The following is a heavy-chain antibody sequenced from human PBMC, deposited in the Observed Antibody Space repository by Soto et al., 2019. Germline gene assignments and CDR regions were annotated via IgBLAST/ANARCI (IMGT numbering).Heavy chain of an antibody. CDR3: VRESRYCSGGSCYFLPGIDY. V-gene: IGHV1-69*12. D-gene: IGHD2-15*01. CDR1: GGTFSSYA. CDR2: IIPIFGTA. Sequence: QVQLVQSGAEVKKPGSSVKVSCKASGGTFSSYAISWVRQAPGQGLEWMGGIIPIFGTANYAQKFQGRVTITADESTSTAYMGLRSLRHEETAVYYCVRESRYCSGGSCYFLPGIDYWGQGTLVTVSS. J-gene: IGHJ4*02.